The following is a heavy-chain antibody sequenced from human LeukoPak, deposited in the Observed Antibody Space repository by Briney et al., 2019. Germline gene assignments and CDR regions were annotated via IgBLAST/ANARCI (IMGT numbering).Heavy chain of an antibody. V-gene: IGHV1-69*01. Sequence: SVKVSCKASGGTFSSYAISWVRQAPGQGLEWMGGIIPIFGTANYAQKFQGRVTITADESTSTAYMELSSLRAEDTAVYYCAKVSQGDLWPREYFDYWGQGTLVTVSS. D-gene: IGHD2/OR15-2a*01. CDR3: AKVSQGDLWPREYFDY. CDR1: GGTFSSYA. J-gene: IGHJ4*02. CDR2: IIPIFGTA.